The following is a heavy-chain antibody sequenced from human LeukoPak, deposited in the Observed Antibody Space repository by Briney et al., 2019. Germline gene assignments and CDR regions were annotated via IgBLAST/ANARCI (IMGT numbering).Heavy chain of an antibody. CDR1: GFTFSSYA. CDR2: ISSNGGST. CDR3: ARGTTYYYGSGRVGAFDI. V-gene: IGHV3-64*01. J-gene: IGHJ3*02. D-gene: IGHD3-10*01. Sequence: GGSLRLSCAASGFTFSSYAMHWVRQAPGKGLEYVSAISSNGGSTYYANSVKGRFTISGDNSKNTLYLQMGSLRAEDMAVYYCARGTTYYYGSGRVGAFDIWGQGTMVTVSS.